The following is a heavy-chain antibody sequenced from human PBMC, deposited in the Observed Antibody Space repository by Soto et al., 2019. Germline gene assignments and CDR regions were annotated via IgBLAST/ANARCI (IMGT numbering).Heavy chain of an antibody. Sequence: SETLSLTCAVYGGSFSGYYWTWIRQPPGTGLEWIGEINHSGSTNYNPSLKSRVTISVDTSKNQFSLKLTSVTAADTAVYYCERDKLTGLFDYWGQGKLVNVS. CDR3: ERDKLTGLFDY. CDR1: GGSFSGYY. CDR2: INHSGST. V-gene: IGHV4-34*01. D-gene: IGHD2-8*02. J-gene: IGHJ4*02.